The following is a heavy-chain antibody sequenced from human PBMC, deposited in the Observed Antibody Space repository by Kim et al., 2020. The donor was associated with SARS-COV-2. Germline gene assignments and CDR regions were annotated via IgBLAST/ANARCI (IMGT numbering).Heavy chain of an antibody. CDR1: GFTVSDHY. Sequence: GGSLRLSCAASGFTVSDHYMTWMRQAPGKGLECISYISGSSASINYADSVRGRFTISRDNAKNSLYLQMNSLRVEDTAIYYCTRDPRLLDYWGQGTLVTVSS. J-gene: IGHJ4*02. CDR3: TRDPRLLDY. CDR2: ISGSSASI. V-gene: IGHV3-11*05.